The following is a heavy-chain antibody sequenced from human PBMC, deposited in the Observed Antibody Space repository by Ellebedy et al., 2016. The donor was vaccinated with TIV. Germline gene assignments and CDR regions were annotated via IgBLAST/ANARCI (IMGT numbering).Heavy chain of an antibody. CDR1: GYSFTSYW. D-gene: IGHD2-21*01. J-gene: IGHJ4*02. Sequence: GESLKISCKGSGYSFTSYWIGWVRQMPGKGLEWMGIIYPGDSDTRYSPSFQGQVTISADKSISTAYLQWSSLKASDTAMYYCARHRGILWQYEDPDYWGQGTLVTVSS. V-gene: IGHV5-51*01. CDR2: IYPGDSDT. CDR3: ARHRGILWQYEDPDY.